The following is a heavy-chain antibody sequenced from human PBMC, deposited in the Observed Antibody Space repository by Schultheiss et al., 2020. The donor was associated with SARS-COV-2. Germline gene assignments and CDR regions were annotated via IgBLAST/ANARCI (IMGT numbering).Heavy chain of an antibody. CDR2: IYYSGNT. J-gene: IGHJ5*02. Sequence: SETLSLTCTVSGGSINSSNYYWGWIRQPPGKGLEWIGSIYYSGNTYYNPSLKSRVTISVDTSTSKNQFSLKLSSVTAADTAVYYCARVFKTGDGWFDPWGQGTLVTVSS. D-gene: IGHD7-27*01. CDR1: GGSINSSNYY. CDR3: ARVFKTGDGWFDP. V-gene: IGHV4-39*01.